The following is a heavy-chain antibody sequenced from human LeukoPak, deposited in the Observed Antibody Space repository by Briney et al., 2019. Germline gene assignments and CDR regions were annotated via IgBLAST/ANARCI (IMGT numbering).Heavy chain of an antibody. CDR1: GYTFTGYY. Sequence: GASVKVSCKASGYTFTGYYMHWVRQAPGQGLEWMGWIKPNSGGTNYAQKFQGRVTMTRDTSISTAYMELSRLRSDDTAVYYCARDILAYCGGDCYEGGIDYWGQGTLVTVSS. V-gene: IGHV1-2*02. CDR2: IKPNSGGT. CDR3: ARDILAYCGGDCYEGGIDY. J-gene: IGHJ4*02. D-gene: IGHD2-21*02.